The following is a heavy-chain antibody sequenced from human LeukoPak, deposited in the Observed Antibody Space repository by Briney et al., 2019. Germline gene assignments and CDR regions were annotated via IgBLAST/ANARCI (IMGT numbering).Heavy chain of an antibody. CDR1: GYTFIGYL. D-gene: IGHD2-15*01. V-gene: IGHV1-2*06. Sequence: ASVKVSCKSSGYTFIGYLIHWVRLAPGQGPEWLGRIDPNTGGTKYSQRFQGRLTLVADTSINTAYLELSGLRSDDTAIYYCARGATGRSRLNWLDPWGQGTLVTVSS. J-gene: IGHJ5*02. CDR2: IDPNTGGT. CDR3: ARGATGRSRLNWLDP.